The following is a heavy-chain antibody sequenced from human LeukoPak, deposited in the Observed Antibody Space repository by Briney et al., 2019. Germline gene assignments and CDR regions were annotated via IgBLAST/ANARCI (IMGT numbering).Heavy chain of an antibody. CDR1: GDSVSSNSAA. V-gene: IGHV6-1*01. Sequence: SQTLSLTCAISGDSVSSNSAAWNWIRQSPSRGLEWLGRTYYRSKWYNDYAVSVKSRITINPDTSKNQFSLQLNSVTPEDTAVYYCAREIQYGRNYYYYGMDVWGQGTTVTVSS. CDR3: AREIQYGRNYYYYGMDV. CDR2: TYYRSKWYN. D-gene: IGHD2-2*01. J-gene: IGHJ6*02.